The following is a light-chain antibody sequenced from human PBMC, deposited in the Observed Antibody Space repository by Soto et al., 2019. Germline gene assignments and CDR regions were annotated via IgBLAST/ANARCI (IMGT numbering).Light chain of an antibody. CDR1: QSVSSN. CDR3: RQYNNWRRT. CDR2: GAS. J-gene: IGKJ1*01. Sequence: EIVMTQSPATLSVSPGERATLSCRASQSVSSNLAWYQQKPGQAPRHLIYGASTTPTGIPARFSGSGSGTEFTLTVGSLQSEGLAVYYCRQYNNWRRTFGQGTEVQIK. V-gene: IGKV3-15*01.